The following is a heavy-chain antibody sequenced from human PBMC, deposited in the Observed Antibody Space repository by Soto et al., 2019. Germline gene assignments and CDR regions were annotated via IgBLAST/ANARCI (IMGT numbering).Heavy chain of an antibody. D-gene: IGHD3-22*01. CDR1: GFTFSGYG. Sequence: GGSLRLSCAASGFTFSGYGMHWVRQAPGKGLEWVAVISNDGSNKYYADSVKGRFTISRDNSKNTLYLQMNSLRAEDTAVYYCARGPYYYDSGGYYDILDYWGQGTLVTVSS. V-gene: IGHV3-30*03. J-gene: IGHJ4*02. CDR3: ARGPYYYDSGGYYDILDY. CDR2: ISNDGSNK.